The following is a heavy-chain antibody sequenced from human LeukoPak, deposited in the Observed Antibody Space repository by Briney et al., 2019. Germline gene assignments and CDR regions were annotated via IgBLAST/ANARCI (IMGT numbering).Heavy chain of an antibody. V-gene: IGHV4-39*01. J-gene: IGHJ4*02. CDR2: IYYSGST. CDR3: ARHVYSGLAGNYFDY. CDR1: GGSISSSRDY. D-gene: IGHD1-26*01. Sequence: SETLSLTCIVSGGSISSSRDYWAWIRQPPGKGLEWIANIYYSGSTYYSPSLKSRVTISVDTSKNQFSLKLSSVTAADTAVYYCARHVYSGLAGNYFDYWGQGTLVTVSS.